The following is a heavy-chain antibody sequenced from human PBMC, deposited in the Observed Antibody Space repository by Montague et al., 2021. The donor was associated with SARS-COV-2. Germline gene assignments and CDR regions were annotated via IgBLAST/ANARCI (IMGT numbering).Heavy chain of an antibody. V-gene: IGHV4-61*02. D-gene: IGHD4-17*01. CDR2: IYSSGGT. CDR1: GGSIRSGSYY. CDR3: ARDYGDYSYYGLDV. Sequence: TLSLTCTVSGGSIRSGSYYWSWIRQPAGKGLEWIGRIYSSGGTNYNPSLKSRVTMSVDTSKNQFSLKVSSVTAADTAVYYCARDYGDYSYYGLDVWGQGTTVTVSS. J-gene: IGHJ6*02.